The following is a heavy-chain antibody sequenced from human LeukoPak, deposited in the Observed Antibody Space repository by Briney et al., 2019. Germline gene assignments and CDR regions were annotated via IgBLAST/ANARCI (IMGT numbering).Heavy chain of an antibody. CDR1: GFTFDNYA. J-gene: IGHJ6*03. D-gene: IGHD6-19*01. CDR3: AKEAGSGWGWDYMGV. CDR2: ITGRNGDT. V-gene: IGHV3-23*01. Sequence: AGGSLRLSCAASGFTFDNYAMTWVRQAPGKGLEWVSTITGRNGDTYYADSVKGRFTISRDNSENTLYLQMNRLRAEDTAVYYCAKEAGSGWGWDYMGVWGKGTTVTVSS.